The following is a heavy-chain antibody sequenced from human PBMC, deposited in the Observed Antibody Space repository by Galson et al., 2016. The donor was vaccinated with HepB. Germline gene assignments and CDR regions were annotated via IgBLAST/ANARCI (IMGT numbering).Heavy chain of an antibody. J-gene: IGHJ1*01. CDR2: INLRSGT. CDR3: ARGEVANT. CDR1: GGSLRGYF. D-gene: IGHD5-24*01. Sequence: ETLSLTCAVSGGSLRGYFWTWIRQPPGKGLEWIGEINLRSGTAYNPSLKSRANSSGDKSKNKFSLRLNAVTAADTAVYYCARGEVANTWGQGTRVTVSS. V-gene: IGHV4-34*01.